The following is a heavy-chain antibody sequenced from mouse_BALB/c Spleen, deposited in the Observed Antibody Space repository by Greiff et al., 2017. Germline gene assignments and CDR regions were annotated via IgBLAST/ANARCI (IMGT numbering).Heavy chain of an antibody. V-gene: IGHV1-39*01. CDR1: GYSFTGYN. D-gene: IGHD4-1*01. Sequence: VQLQQSGPELVKPGASVKISCKASGYSFTGYNMNWVKQSNGKSLEWIGNIDPYYGGTSYNQKFKGKATLTVDKSSSTAYMQLKSLTSEASAVYYCARGCGKLGQWYFDVWGAGTTVTVSS. CDR2: IDPYYGGT. CDR3: ARGCGKLGQWYFDV. J-gene: IGHJ1*01.